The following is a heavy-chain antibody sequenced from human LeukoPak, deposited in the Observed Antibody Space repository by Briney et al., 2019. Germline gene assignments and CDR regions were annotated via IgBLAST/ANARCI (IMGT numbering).Heavy chain of an antibody. J-gene: IGHJ4*02. CDR1: GFTFTTYA. V-gene: IGHV3-23*01. CDR3: ARRKYDSSGFDY. CDR2: ISGSGANT. D-gene: IGHD3-22*01. Sequence: GGSPRLSSAASGFTFTTYAMSWVRQAPGKGLEWVSAISGSGANTYYSDSVKGRFTISRDNSKDTLYLQMNSLRAEDTAIYFSARRKYDSSGFDYWGQETLVTVSS.